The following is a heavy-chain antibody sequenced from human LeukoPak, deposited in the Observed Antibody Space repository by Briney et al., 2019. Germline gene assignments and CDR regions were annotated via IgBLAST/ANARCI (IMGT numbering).Heavy chain of an antibody. CDR2: IKQDGSEK. Sequence: PGGSLRLSCAASGFTFSSYWMSWVRQAPGKGLEWVANIKQDGSEKYYVDSVKGRFTISRDNAKNSLYLQMNSLRAEDTAVYYCASNRPRSSWRGGYYYYYYMDVWGKGTTVTVSS. J-gene: IGHJ6*03. CDR3: ASNRPRSSWRGGYYYYYYMDV. D-gene: IGHD6-13*01. V-gene: IGHV3-7*01. CDR1: GFTFSSYW.